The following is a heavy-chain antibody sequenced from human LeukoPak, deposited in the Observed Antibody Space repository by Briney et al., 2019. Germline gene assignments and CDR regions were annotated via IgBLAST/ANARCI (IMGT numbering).Heavy chain of an antibody. V-gene: IGHV4-34*01. CDR1: GGPFSGYY. Sequence: SETLSLTCAVYGGPFSGYYWSWIRQPPGKGLEWIGEINHSGSTNYNPSLKSRVTISVDTSKNQFSLKLSSVTAADTAVYYCARRPLYYYDSSGYHWGQGTLVTVSS. J-gene: IGHJ5*02. CDR3: ARRPLYYYDSSGYH. D-gene: IGHD3-22*01. CDR2: INHSGST.